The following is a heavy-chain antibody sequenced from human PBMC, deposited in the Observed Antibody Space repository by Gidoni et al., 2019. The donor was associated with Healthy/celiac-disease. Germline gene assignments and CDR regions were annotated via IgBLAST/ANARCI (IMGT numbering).Heavy chain of an antibody. CDR3: AKGAVTVGATPLYYFDY. V-gene: IGHV3-30*02. J-gene: IGHJ4*02. Sequence: QVQLVESGGGVVQPGGSLRLSCEASGFTFSSYGMHWVRQAPGKGLEWVAFIRYDGSNKYYADSVKGRFTISRDNSKNTLYLQMNSLRAEDTAVYYCAKGAVTVGATPLYYFDYWGQGTLVTVSS. D-gene: IGHD1-26*01. CDR2: IRYDGSNK. CDR1: GFTFSSYG.